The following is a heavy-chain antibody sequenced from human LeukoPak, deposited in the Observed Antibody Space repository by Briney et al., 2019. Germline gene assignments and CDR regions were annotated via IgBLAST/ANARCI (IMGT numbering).Heavy chain of an antibody. CDR3: AKDGTYYDFWSGYFHPNFYFDY. CDR1: GFNFSSYG. J-gene: IGHJ4*02. Sequence: GGSLRLSCAASGFNFSSYGMHWVRQAPGKGLEWVAFIRYDGSNKYYADSVKGRFTISRDNSKNTLYLQMNSLRAEDTAVYYCAKDGTYYDFWSGYFHPNFYFDYWGQGTLVTVSS. V-gene: IGHV3-30*02. CDR2: IRYDGSNK. D-gene: IGHD3-3*01.